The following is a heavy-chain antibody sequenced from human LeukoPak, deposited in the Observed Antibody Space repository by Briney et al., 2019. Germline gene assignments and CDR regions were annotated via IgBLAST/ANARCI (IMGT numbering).Heavy chain of an antibody. D-gene: IGHD2-2*01. CDR1: GFTFSSNW. J-gene: IGHJ4*02. Sequence: GGSLRLSCAASGFTFSSNWLSWVRQPQGKGRGWVANIKQDGSEKYYVDSVKGRFTISRDNAKNSLYLQMNSLRAEDTAVYYCARFRRTSFEYWGQGTLVTVSS. CDR3: ARFRRTSFEY. V-gene: IGHV3-7*01. CDR2: IKQDGSEK.